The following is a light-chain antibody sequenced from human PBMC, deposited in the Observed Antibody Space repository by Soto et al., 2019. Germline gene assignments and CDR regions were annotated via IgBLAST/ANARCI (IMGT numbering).Light chain of an antibody. CDR2: EVS. CDR1: SSDVGSYNR. CDR3: NSYTGSSTYV. J-gene: IGLJ1*01. V-gene: IGLV2-18*02. Sequence: SVLTQPPSVSGAPGQSVAISRTGTSSDVGSYNRVSWYQQPPGAAPKLMIYEVSNRPSGVPDRFSGSKSGNTASLTISGLQAEDEADYYCNSYTGSSTYVFGTGTKVTVL.